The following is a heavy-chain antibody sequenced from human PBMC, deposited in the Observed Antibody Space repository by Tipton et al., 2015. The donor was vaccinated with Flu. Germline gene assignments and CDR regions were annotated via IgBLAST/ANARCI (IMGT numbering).Heavy chain of an antibody. Sequence: GLVKPSETLSLTCTVSGGSISGNYWNWIRQPPGRGLEWIGYIYYSGSTNFNPSLKSRASISVDASKNQFSLRLSSVTAADTAVYYCARQFYRNYWDWYFDLWGRGTLVTVSS. CDR1: GGSISGNY. J-gene: IGHJ2*01. CDR2: IYYSGST. CDR3: ARQFYRNYWDWYFDL. D-gene: IGHD4-11*01. V-gene: IGHV4-59*01.